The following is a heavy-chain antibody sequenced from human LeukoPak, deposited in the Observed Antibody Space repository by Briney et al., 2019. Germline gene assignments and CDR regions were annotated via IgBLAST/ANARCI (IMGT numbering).Heavy chain of an antibody. CDR1: GFIFSTYS. J-gene: IGHJ4*02. Sequence: PGGSLRLSCAASGFIFSTYSMNWVRQAPGKGLEWVSTISSDSIYIYYADSVEGRFTISRDSAKDSLFPQMNSLRAEDTAVYYCSRGLGDYSDYGARDWGQGTLVTVSS. CDR2: ISSDSIYI. V-gene: IGHV3-21*01. CDR3: SRGLGDYSDYGARD. D-gene: IGHD4-11*01.